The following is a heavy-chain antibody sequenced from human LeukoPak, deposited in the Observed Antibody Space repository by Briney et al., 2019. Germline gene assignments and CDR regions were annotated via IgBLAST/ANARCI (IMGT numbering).Heavy chain of an antibody. CDR2: ISGSGGST. Sequence: PGGSLRLSCAASGFTFSSYAMSWVRQAPGKGLEWVSAISGSGGSTYYADSVKGRFTISRDNSKNTLYLQMNSLRAEDTAAYYCAKAPWAGNDAFDIWGQGTMVTVSS. CDR1: GFTFSSYA. V-gene: IGHV3-23*01. CDR3: AKAPWAGNDAFDI. D-gene: IGHD6-19*01. J-gene: IGHJ3*02.